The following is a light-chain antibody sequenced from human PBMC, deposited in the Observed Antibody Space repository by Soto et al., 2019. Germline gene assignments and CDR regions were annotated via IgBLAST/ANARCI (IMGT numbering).Light chain of an antibody. J-gene: IGKJ1*01. V-gene: IGKV1-5*01. CDR3: QQYNSYSWT. CDR1: QSISSW. CDR2: DAS. Sequence: DIQMTQSPSTLSASVGDRVTITCRACQSISSWLAWYQQKPGKAPKLLIYDASSLESGVPSRFSGSGSGTEFTLTISSLQPDDFGTYYCQQYNSYSWTFGQGTKVDIK.